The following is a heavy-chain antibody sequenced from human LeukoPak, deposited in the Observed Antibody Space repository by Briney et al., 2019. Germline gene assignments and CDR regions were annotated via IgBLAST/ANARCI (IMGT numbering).Heavy chain of an antibody. Sequence: PGGSLRLSCAASAFSLSDYRMNWLRQAPGKGLEWLASIKQDGSEKYYVDSVKGSFTISRDNAKNSLYLQMNTLRAEDTAVYYCLRDRGYSTYDCWGQGTLVTVSS. J-gene: IGHJ4*02. CDR1: AFSLSDYR. CDR2: IKQDGSEK. CDR3: LRDRGYSTYDC. V-gene: IGHV3-7*01. D-gene: IGHD5-12*01.